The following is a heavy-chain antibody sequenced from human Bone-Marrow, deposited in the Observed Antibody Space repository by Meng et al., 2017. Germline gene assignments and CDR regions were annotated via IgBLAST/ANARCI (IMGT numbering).Heavy chain of an antibody. Sequence: ESLKISCAASGFTFSSYWMSWVRQAPGKGLEWVANIKQDGSEKYYVDSVKGRFTISRDNAKNSLYLQMNSLRAEDTAVYYCARDIWGYATSFDYWGQGMLVTVSS. V-gene: IGHV3-7*01. D-gene: IGHD3-16*01. CDR1: GFTFSSYW. CDR3: ARDIWGYATSFDY. CDR2: IKQDGSEK. J-gene: IGHJ4*02.